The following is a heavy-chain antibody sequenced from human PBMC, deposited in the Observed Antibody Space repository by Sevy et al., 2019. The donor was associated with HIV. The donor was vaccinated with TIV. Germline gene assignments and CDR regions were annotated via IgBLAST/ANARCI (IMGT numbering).Heavy chain of an antibody. J-gene: IGHJ3*02. CDR3: ARGDYYDTSGYYTDAFDI. D-gene: IGHD3-22*01. Sequence: GGSLRLSCAASGFTFSNYWMSWVRQAPGKGLEWVANIKPDGSEGYYVGSVKGRFTISRDNAKNSLYLQMDRLRAGDTAVYFCARGDYYDTSGYYTDAFDIWGQGTMVTVS. CDR2: IKPDGSEG. CDR1: GFTFSNYW. V-gene: IGHV3-7*04.